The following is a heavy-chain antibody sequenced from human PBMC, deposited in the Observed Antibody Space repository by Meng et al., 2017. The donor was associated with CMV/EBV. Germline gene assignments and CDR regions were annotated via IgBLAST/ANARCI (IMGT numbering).Heavy chain of an antibody. J-gene: IGHJ5*02. CDR3: AREYGGWFDP. D-gene: IGHD3-16*01. CDR2: IKQHGSEK. Sequence: GGSLRLSCAASGFNFSAYWMIWVRQAPGKGLEWVANIKQHGSEKYYVDSVKGRFTISRDDAKNSLYLQMNSLRVEDTAVHYCAREYGGWFDPWGQGTLVTVSS. CDR1: GFNFSAYW. V-gene: IGHV3-7*01.